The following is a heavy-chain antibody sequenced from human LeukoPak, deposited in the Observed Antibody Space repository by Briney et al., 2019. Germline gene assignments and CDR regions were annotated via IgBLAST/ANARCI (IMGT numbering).Heavy chain of an antibody. Sequence: GESLKISCKGSGYSFTSYWIGWVRQMPGKGLEWMGIIYPGDSDTRYSPPFQGQVTISADKSISTAYLQWSSLKASDTAMYYCARHARYSSSWYWFDPWGQGTLVTVSS. D-gene: IGHD6-13*01. CDR1: GYSFTSYW. J-gene: IGHJ5*02. CDR2: IYPGDSDT. V-gene: IGHV5-51*01. CDR3: ARHARYSSSWYWFDP.